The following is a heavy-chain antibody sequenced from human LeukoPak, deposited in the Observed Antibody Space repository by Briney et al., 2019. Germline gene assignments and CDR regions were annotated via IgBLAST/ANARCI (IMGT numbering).Heavy chain of an antibody. J-gene: IGHJ4*02. V-gene: IGHV3-23*01. Sequence: PGGSLRLSCAASGFTFSSYAMSWVRQAPGKGLEWVSAISGSGGSTYYADSVKGRFTISRDNSKNTLYLQMNSLRAEDTAVYYCAKDLTYDSSGYYFDYWGQGALVTVSS. CDR1: GFTFSSYA. CDR3: AKDLTYDSSGYYFDY. D-gene: IGHD3-22*01. CDR2: ISGSGGST.